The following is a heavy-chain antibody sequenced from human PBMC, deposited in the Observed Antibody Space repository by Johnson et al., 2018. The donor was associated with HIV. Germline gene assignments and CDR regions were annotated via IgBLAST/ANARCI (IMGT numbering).Heavy chain of an antibody. CDR1: GFTFSSYG. CDR3: AKDPRGAFDI. J-gene: IGHJ3*02. CDR2: IRYDGSNK. Sequence: QVQLVESGGGVVQPGGSLRLSCAASGFTFSSYGMHWVRQAPGKGLEWVALIRYDGSNKYYADSVKGRFTISRDNSKNTLYLQMNRLRAEDTAVYYCAKDPRGAFDIWGQGTMVTVSS. V-gene: IGHV3-30*02. D-gene: IGHD3-16*01.